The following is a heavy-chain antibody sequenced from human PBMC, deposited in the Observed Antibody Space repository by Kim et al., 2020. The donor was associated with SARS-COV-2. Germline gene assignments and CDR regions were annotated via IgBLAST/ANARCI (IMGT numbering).Heavy chain of an antibody. CDR1: GFTFSSYS. CDR3: VKEGNLGYGSL. D-gene: IGHD4-17*01. Sequence: GGSLRLSCAASGFTFSSYSMSWVRQAPGKGLEWVSAINGVGVNKYYADSVRGRFTISRDNSGNTVYLQMNSLRAEDTALYFCVKEGNLGYGSLWGQGTL. CDR2: INGVGVNK. V-gene: IGHV3-23*01. J-gene: IGHJ4*02.